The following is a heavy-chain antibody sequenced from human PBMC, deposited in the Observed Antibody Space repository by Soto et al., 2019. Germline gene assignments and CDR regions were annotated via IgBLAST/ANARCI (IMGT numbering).Heavy chain of an antibody. Sequence: PSETLSLTCTVSGGSISSYYWSWIRQPPGKGLEWIGYIYYSGSTNYNPSLKSRVTISVDTSKNQFSLKLSSVTAADTAVYYCASFIAAAGSRAFAIWGQGTMVTVSS. D-gene: IGHD6-13*01. CDR1: GGSISSYY. J-gene: IGHJ3*02. V-gene: IGHV4-59*01. CDR2: IYYSGST. CDR3: ASFIAAAGSRAFAI.